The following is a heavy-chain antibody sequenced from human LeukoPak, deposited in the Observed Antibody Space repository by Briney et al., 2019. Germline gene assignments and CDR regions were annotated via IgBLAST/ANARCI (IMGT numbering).Heavy chain of an antibody. J-gene: IGHJ5*02. CDR2: IHYTGST. V-gene: IGHV4-59*01. D-gene: IGHD3-10*01. CDR3: ARGGYYGSGNDFRFDP. Sequence: SETLSLTCTVSGGSISSYYWSWIRQSPGKGLECMGYIHYTGSTNYNPSLKSRVTISVETSQNQFSLKLKSVTAADTAVYYCARGGYYGSGNDFRFDPWGQGTLVTVSS. CDR1: GGSISSYY.